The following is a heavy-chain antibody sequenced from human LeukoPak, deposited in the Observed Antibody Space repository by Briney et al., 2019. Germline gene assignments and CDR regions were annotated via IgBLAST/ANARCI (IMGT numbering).Heavy chain of an antibody. J-gene: IGHJ4*02. D-gene: IGHD2-2*01. CDR2: IKEDGSEK. V-gene: IGHV3-7*04. CDR3: ARVRYCDSTSCYFAHY. Sequence: GGSLRLPCAASGFTFSSYWMSWVRQAPGKGLEWVANIKEDGSEKYYVDSVKGRFTVSRDSAKNSLYLQMNSLSPEDTAVYYCARVRYCDSTSCYFAHYWGQGTLVTVSS. CDR1: GFTFSSYW.